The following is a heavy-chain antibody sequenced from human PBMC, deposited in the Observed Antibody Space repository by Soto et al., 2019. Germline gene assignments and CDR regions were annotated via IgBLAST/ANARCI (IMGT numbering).Heavy chain of an antibody. J-gene: IGHJ5*02. CDR2: ISAYDGKT. CDR3: ASDPHEFWTSYWFDP. Sequence: ASVKVSCKTSGYTFNTYGINWVRQAPGQGLELMGWISAYDGKTTYAKKFQGRVTMTTDTSKSTAYMELRSLRSDDTAIYYCASDPHEFWTSYWFDPWGQGTPVTVSS. CDR1: GYTFNTYG. D-gene: IGHD3-3*01. V-gene: IGHV1-18*01.